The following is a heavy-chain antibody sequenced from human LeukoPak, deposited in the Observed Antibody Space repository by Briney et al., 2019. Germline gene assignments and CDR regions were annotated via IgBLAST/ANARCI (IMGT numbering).Heavy chain of an antibody. J-gene: IGHJ4*02. CDR3: ARDSGGFDY. CDR2: IKQDGSEK. D-gene: IGHD2-8*02. V-gene: IGHV3-7*01. Sequence: PGGSLRLSCAASGFTFSSYWMTWVRQAPGKGLEWVANIKQDGSEKYSVDSVKGRFTISRDNSRSSLYLQMNSLRAEDTALYYCARDSGGFDYWGQGTLVTVSS. CDR1: GFTFSSYW.